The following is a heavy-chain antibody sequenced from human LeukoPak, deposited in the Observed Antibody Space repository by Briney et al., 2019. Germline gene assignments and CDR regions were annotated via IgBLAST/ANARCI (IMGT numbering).Heavy chain of an antibody. CDR3: ARDSSEGAAAGVGGDAFDI. D-gene: IGHD6-13*01. CDR2: IYSGGSS. J-gene: IGHJ3*02. Sequence: GGSLRLSCAASGFTVSNNYMSWVRQAPGKGLEWVSVIYSGGSSYYADSVKGRFTISRDNSKNTVYLQMNSLRVEDTAVYYCARDSSEGAAAGVGGDAFDIWGQGTMVTVSS. CDR1: GFTVSNNY. V-gene: IGHV3-66*01.